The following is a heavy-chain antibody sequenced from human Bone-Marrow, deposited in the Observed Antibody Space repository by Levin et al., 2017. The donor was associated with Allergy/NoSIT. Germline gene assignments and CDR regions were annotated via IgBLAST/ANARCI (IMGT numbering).Heavy chain of an antibody. CDR3: ARSKPYYYDNSGYYYFDY. J-gene: IGHJ4*02. CDR2: IYYLGST. D-gene: IGHD3-22*01. Sequence: SETLSLTCTVSGGAFSSSSYYWGWVRQPPGKGLEWLGTIYYLGSTYYNPSLTSRVTISVDTSKNQFSLRLNSVTAADTAVYYCARSKPYYYDNSGYYYFDYWGQGTLVTVSS. V-gene: IGHV4-39*07. CDR1: GGAFSSSSYY.